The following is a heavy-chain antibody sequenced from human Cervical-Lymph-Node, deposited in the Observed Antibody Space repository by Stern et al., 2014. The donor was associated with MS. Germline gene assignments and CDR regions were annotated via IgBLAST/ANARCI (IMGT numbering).Heavy chain of an antibody. CDR3: ARDTSSPVRSDW. CDR1: GFTVSRDY. Sequence: EVQLVESGGGVIQPGGSLRLSCTASGFTVSRDYMTWVRQAPGQGLEWVSLITNVGSTFYTDSVKGRFTIYRDDSKNTVYLHMTSLRAEDTAMYYCARDTSSPVRSDWWGQGTLVTVSS. CDR2: ITNVGST. V-gene: IGHV3-53*01. D-gene: IGHD4-17*01. J-gene: IGHJ4*02.